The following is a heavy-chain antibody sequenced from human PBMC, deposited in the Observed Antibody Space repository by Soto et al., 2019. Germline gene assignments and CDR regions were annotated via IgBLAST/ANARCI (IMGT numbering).Heavy chain of an antibody. V-gene: IGHV3-23*01. CDR3: AKEVMRRYCSGGSCYRERLYYMDV. J-gene: IGHJ6*03. CDR1: GFTFSSYA. Sequence: GGSLRLSCAASGFTFSSYAMSWVRQAPGKGLEWVSAISGSGGSTYYGESVKGRFTISGDKSKNTLYLQMNSRRAEDTAVYYCAKEVMRRYCSGGSCYRERLYYMDVWGKGTTVTVSS. D-gene: IGHD2-15*01. CDR2: ISGSGGST.